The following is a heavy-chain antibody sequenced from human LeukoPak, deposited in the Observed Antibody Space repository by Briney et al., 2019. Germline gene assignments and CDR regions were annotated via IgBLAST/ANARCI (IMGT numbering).Heavy chain of an antibody. D-gene: IGHD5-24*01. CDR1: GFTFSSYG. CDR2: IWYNGNNK. V-gene: IGHV3-33*06. CDR3: AKDTDGYNLSVDF. J-gene: IGHJ4*02. Sequence: PGGSLRLSCAASGFTFSSYGMHWVRQAPGKGLEWVAVIWYNGNNKYYADSVKGRFTISRDNSENTLYLQMNSLRAEDTAVYHCAKDTDGYNLSVDFWGQGTLVTVSS.